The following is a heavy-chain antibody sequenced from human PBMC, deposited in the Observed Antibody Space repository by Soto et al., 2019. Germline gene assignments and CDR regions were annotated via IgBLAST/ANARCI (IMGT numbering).Heavy chain of an antibody. CDR3: ARGNHRWLQLWYFDL. Sequence: QVQLVQSGAEVKKPGSSVTVSCKASGGTFSSYTISWVRQAPGQGLEWMGGIIPIFGTANYAQKFQSRVTITADESTSTAYMDLSSRRSEDTAVYYCARGNHRWLQLWYFDLWGRGTLVTVSS. J-gene: IGHJ2*01. V-gene: IGHV1-69*12. D-gene: IGHD5-12*01. CDR2: IIPIFGTA. CDR1: GGTFSSYT.